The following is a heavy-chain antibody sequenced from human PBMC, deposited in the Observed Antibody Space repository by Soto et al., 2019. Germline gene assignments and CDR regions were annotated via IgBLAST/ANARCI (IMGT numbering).Heavy chain of an antibody. J-gene: IGHJ4*02. CDR2: MNPNSVNT. CDR3: GSGVVFLLPEPIDY. Sequence: QVQLVQSGAEVKKPGASVKVSCKASGYTFTSYDINGVRQATGQGLEWMGWMNPNSVNTGYAQKFQGRVTRTRNTSIGTAYMELSSRRSADTAVYYWGSGVVFLLPEPIDYWGQGTLVNVSS. CDR1: GYTFTSYD. V-gene: IGHV1-8*01.